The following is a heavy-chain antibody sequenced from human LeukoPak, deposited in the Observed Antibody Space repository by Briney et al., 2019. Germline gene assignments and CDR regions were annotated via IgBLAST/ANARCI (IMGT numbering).Heavy chain of an antibody. Sequence: PGGSLRLSCAASGFTFSSYSMQWVRQAPGKGLEGVAVIWYDGSNKYYADSVKGRFTISRDNSKNTLYLQMNSLRAEDTAVYYCAKEGYYGSGSYYMDVWGKGTTVTVSS. CDR1: GFTFSSYS. D-gene: IGHD3-10*01. J-gene: IGHJ6*03. CDR3: AKEGYYGSGSYYMDV. V-gene: IGHV3-33*06. CDR2: IWYDGSNK.